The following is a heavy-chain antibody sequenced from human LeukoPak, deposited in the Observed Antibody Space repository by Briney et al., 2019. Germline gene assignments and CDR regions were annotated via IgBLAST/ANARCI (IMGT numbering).Heavy chain of an antibody. CDR3: AREISGSYFFDY. D-gene: IGHD1-26*01. CDR1: GGTFSKYT. V-gene: IGHV1-69*13. J-gene: IGHJ4*02. CDR2: ITPLFGTA. Sequence: SVKVSCKASGGTFSKYTISWVRQRPGRGLEWMGGITPLFGTANYAQKFQGRVMITADESASTAYMELSSLRSEDTAVYYCAREISGSYFFDYWGQGTLVTVSS.